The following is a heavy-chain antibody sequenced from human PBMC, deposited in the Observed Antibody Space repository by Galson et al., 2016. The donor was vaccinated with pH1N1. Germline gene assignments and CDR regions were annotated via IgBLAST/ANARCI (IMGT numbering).Heavy chain of an antibody. D-gene: IGHD3-10*01. CDR1: GFTFRRSG. V-gene: IGHV3-30*19. Sequence: SLRLSCAVSGFTFRRSGMHWVRQAPGKGLEWVAIISYDGNNAYHGDSVKGRFTISRDNSKNTLYLDMNSLRPEDTAVYYCAKDGGTGSGKHSAFGMTVWGQGTKVTVSS. CDR2: ISYDGNNA. CDR3: AKDGGTGSGKHSAFGMTV. J-gene: IGHJ6*02.